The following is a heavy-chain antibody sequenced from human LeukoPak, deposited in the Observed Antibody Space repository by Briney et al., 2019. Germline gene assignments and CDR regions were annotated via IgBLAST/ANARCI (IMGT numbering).Heavy chain of an antibody. CDR3: AKGSCSSTSCYPYYYYGMDV. J-gene: IGHJ6*02. CDR2: ISGSGGST. D-gene: IGHD2-2*01. Sequence: PGGSLRLSCAASGFTFSSYAMSWVRQAPGKGLEWASAISGSGGSTYYADSVKGRFTISRDNSKNTLYLQMNSLRAEDTAVYYCAKGSCSSTSCYPYYYYGMDVWGQGTTVTVSS. V-gene: IGHV3-23*01. CDR1: GFTFSSYA.